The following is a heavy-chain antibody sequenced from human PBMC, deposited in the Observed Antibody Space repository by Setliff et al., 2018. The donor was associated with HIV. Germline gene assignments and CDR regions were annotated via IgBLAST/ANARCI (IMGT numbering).Heavy chain of an antibody. CDR1: GYSFINHA. CDR2: INAGNGNT. Sequence: GASVKVSCKASGYSFINHAMHWVRQAPGQRLEWMGWINAGNGNTKYSQKFQGRVTITRDTSASTAYMEVNSLRPEDTAVYYCARDRTPKRGYTYREPDFDSWGQGTLVTVSS. D-gene: IGHD3-22*01. J-gene: IGHJ4*02. V-gene: IGHV1-3*01. CDR3: ARDRTPKRGYTYREPDFDS.